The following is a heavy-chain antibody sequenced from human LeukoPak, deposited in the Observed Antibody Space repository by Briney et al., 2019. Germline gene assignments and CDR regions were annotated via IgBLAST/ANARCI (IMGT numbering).Heavy chain of an antibody. CDR2: ISSSSSYI. Sequence: GGSLRLSCAASGFTFSSYSMNWVRQAPGKGLEWVSSISSSSSYIYYADSVKGRFTISRDNAKNSLYLQMNSLRAEDTAVYYCARELPYYDFWSGYYPGYFDYWGQGTLVTVSS. D-gene: IGHD3-3*01. CDR1: GFTFSSYS. J-gene: IGHJ4*02. V-gene: IGHV3-21*04. CDR3: ARELPYYDFWSGYYPGYFDY.